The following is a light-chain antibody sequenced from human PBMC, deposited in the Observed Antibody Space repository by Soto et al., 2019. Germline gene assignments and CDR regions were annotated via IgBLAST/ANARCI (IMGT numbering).Light chain of an antibody. V-gene: IGLV1-44*01. CDR3: AAWDDSLNGLYV. CDR1: STNNESNT. Sequence: QSVLTQPPSASGTPGQRVTISCSGSSTNNESNTVNWYQQLPGTAPKLLIYSNNQRPSGVPDRFSGSKSGTSASLAISVLQSEDEADYYCAAWDDSLNGLYVFGTGTKVTVL. CDR2: SNN. J-gene: IGLJ1*01.